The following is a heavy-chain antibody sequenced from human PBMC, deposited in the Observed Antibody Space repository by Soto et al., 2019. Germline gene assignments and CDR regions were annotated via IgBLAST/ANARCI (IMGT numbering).Heavy chain of an antibody. CDR3: ARDHRDTAMVNDYYYYGMDV. V-gene: IGHV3-33*01. Sequence: GGSLRLSCAASGFTFSSYGMHWVRQAPGKGLEWVAVIWYDGSNKYYADSVKGRFTISRDNSKNTLYLQTNSLRAEDTAVYYCARDHRDTAMVNDYYYYGMDVWGQGTTVTVSS. CDR2: IWYDGSNK. CDR1: GFTFSSYG. J-gene: IGHJ6*02. D-gene: IGHD5-18*01.